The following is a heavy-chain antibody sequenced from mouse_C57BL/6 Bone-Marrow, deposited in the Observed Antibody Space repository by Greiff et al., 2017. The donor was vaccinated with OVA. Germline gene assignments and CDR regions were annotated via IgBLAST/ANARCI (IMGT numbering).Heavy chain of an antibody. CDR2: IHPNSGST. D-gene: IGHD1-3*01. CDR3: ARSQWRWFAY. J-gene: IGHJ3*01. Sequence: QVQLQQPGAELVKPGASVKLSCKASGYAFTSYWMHWVKQRPGQGLEWIGMIHPNSGSTNYNEKFKSKATLTVDKSSSTAYMQLSSLTSEDSAVYYCARSQWRWFAYWGQGTLVTVSA. V-gene: IGHV1-64*01. CDR1: GYAFTSYW.